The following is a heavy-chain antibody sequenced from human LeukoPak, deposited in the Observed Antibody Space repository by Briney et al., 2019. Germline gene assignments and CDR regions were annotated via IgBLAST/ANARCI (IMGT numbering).Heavy chain of an antibody. D-gene: IGHD5-24*01. J-gene: IGHJ4*02. V-gene: IGHV1-46*01. CDR1: GYTFTHYY. Sequence: ASVNVSCKASGYTFTHYYIHWVRQAPGQGLEWMGMIVPSSGSTSYAQKFLGRVTMTRDTSTTTVYMELSGLRSDDTAVYYCARDYRIDGYNRGVDHWGQGTLVTVSS. CDR3: ARDYRIDGYNRGVDH. CDR2: IVPSSGST.